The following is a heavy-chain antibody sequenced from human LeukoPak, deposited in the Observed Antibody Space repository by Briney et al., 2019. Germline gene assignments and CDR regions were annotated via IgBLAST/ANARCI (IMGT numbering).Heavy chain of an antibody. D-gene: IGHD1-26*01. CDR1: GYTFTSYG. CDR3: ARAITTTSISGSYYFDY. V-gene: IGHV1-18*01. Sequence: ASVKVSCTASGYTFTSYGISWVRQAPGQGLEWMGWISAYNGNTNYAQKLQGRVTMTTDTSTSTAYMELRSLRSDDTAVYYCARAITTTSISGSYYFDYWGQGTLVTVSS. CDR2: ISAYNGNT. J-gene: IGHJ4*02.